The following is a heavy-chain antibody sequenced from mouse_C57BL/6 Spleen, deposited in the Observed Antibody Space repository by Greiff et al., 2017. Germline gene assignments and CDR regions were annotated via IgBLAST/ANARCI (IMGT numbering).Heavy chain of an antibody. CDR2: INPKYGTT. CDR3: AREAITTEERYFDV. D-gene: IGHD1-1*01. Sequence: EVQRVESGPELVKPGASVKISCKASGYSFTDYNMNWVKQSNGKSLEWIGVINPKYGTTSYNQKFKGKATLTVDQSSSTAYMQLNSLTSEDSAVYYCAREAITTEERYFDVWGTGTTVTVSS. CDR1: GYSFTDYN. V-gene: IGHV1-39*01. J-gene: IGHJ1*03.